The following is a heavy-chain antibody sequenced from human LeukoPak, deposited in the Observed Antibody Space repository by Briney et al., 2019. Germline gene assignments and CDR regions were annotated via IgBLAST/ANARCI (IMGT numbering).Heavy chain of an antibody. D-gene: IGHD3-22*01. V-gene: IGHV3-23*01. Sequence: GGSLRLSRAPSGFGFSNYTMSWVRAAPGKGVEWVSAISGSGIPTFYADSVKGRFTISRDNSKNTLYLQMSSLRAEDTVVYYCAKNYDSSGYHVGFDPWGQGTLVTVSS. CDR1: GFGFSNYT. J-gene: IGHJ5*02. CDR3: AKNYDSSGYHVGFDP. CDR2: ISGSGIPT.